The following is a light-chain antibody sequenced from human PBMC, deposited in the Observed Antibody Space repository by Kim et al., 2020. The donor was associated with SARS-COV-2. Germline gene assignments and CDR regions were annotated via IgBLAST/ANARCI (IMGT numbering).Light chain of an antibody. Sequence: STSVGDRVTITCQASQDINNYLNWYQQKPGKAPKLLIYDASNLQTGVPSRFSGSGSGTVFTFTISSLQPEDIATYYCQQYDNLPYTFGQGTKLEI. J-gene: IGKJ2*01. CDR1: QDINNY. CDR3: QQYDNLPYT. CDR2: DAS. V-gene: IGKV1-33*01.